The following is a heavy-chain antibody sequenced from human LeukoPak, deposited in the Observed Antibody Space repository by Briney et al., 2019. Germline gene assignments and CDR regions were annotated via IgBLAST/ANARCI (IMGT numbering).Heavy chain of an antibody. V-gene: IGHV1-2*02. Sequence: PSVKLSCKASTYTFTACYIHWVRPAPGQGLEWMGWINPNSGGTNYTQRFQGRVTMTRDMSTSTVYMELSSLRSEDTAVYYCARGRLMRWLQNRYYYMDVWGKGTTVTVSS. CDR3: ARGRLMRWLQNRYYYMDV. D-gene: IGHD5-24*01. CDR1: TYTFTACY. J-gene: IGHJ6*03. CDR2: INPNSGGT.